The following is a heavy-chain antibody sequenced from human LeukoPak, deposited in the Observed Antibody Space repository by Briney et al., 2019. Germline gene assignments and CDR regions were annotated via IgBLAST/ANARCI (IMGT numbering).Heavy chain of an antibody. D-gene: IGHD3-22*01. V-gene: IGHV3-30*01. J-gene: IGHJ4*02. CDR1: GFTFSSYA. CDR2: ISYDGSNK. CDR3: AREVSGEPDYYDSSGYYYGYFDY. Sequence: TGRSLRLPCAASGFTFSSYAMHWVRQAPGKGLEWVAVISYDGSNKYYADSVKGRFTISRDNSKNTLYLQMNSLRAEDTAVYYCAREVSGEPDYYDSSGYYYGYFDYWGQGTLVTVSS.